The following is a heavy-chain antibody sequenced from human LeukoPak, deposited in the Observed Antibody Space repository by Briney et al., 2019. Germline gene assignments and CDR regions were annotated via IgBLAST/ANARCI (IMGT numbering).Heavy chain of an antibody. D-gene: IGHD3-3*01. CDR2: VYYSAST. Sequence: SETLSLTCTVSGDSFSNSSYYWGWIRQPPGKGLEWIGDVYYSASTYYNPSLKSRVTISLDTSDNQFSLKLNSVTAADTAVYYCARHLDITIFAVVTAPYMDVWGKGTTVTVSS. J-gene: IGHJ6*03. CDR3: ARHLDITIFAVVTAPYMDV. CDR1: GDSFSNSSYY. V-gene: IGHV4-39*01.